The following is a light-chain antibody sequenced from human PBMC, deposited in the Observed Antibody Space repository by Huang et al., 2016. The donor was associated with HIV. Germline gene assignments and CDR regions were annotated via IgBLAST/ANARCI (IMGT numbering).Light chain of an antibody. J-gene: IGKJ2*01. CDR1: QAVSRDY. CDR3: QQYGNSASYT. V-gene: IGKV3-20*01. CDR2: SAS. Sequence: EVVLTQSPGTLSLSPGEGATLSCRASQAVSRDYFAWYQHKPGQAPRLLIYSASSRAAGIPDRFSGSGSGTDFTLTISRVEPEDFAVYYCQQYGNSASYTFGRGTKLEIK.